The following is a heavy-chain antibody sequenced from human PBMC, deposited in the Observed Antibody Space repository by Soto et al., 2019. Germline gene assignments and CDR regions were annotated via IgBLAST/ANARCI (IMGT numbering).Heavy chain of an antibody. CDR1: GFTFSSCA. D-gene: IGHD1-26*01. Sequence: EVQLLDSGGGLVQPGGSLRLSCVASGFTFSSCAIRWVRQAPGKGLEWVSGISTSGGSTSNADSVKGCFTISRDKCNKVLFLQMNSLRAEDAAVYYCATPGRATGRYFFHSWGQGTLVTVSS. J-gene: IGHJ4*02. CDR2: ISTSGGST. V-gene: IGHV3-23*01. CDR3: ATPGRATGRYFFHS.